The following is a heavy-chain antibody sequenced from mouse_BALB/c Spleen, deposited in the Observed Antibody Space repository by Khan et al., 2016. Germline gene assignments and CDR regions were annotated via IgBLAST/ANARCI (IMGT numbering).Heavy chain of an antibody. J-gene: IGHJ1*01. CDR1: GFNIKDYY. CDR3: KVITVVAHFDV. CDR2: IDPENGDT. Sequence: VQLQQSGAELVRSGASVKLSCTASGFNIKDYYMHWVKQRPEQGLEWIGWIDPENGDTEYVPQFQGKATMTADTSSNTAYLQLSSLTSEDTAVYYSKVITVVAHFDVWGAGTTVTVSS. D-gene: IGHD1-1*01. V-gene: IGHV14-4*02.